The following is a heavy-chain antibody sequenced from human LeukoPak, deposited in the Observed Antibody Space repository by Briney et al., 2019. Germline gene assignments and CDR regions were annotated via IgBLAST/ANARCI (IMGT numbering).Heavy chain of an antibody. V-gene: IGHV3-73*01. Sequence: GGSLRLSCEASGVTFTTYSMTWVRQASGKGLEWVGRIRSTANGYATAYAASVKGRFTISRDDSKNTAYLQIDSLKTEDTAVYYCTGNYYGSGSYADFDYWGQGTLVTVSS. J-gene: IGHJ4*02. CDR2: IRSTANGYAT. D-gene: IGHD3-10*01. CDR1: GVTFTTYS. CDR3: TGNYYGSGSYADFDY.